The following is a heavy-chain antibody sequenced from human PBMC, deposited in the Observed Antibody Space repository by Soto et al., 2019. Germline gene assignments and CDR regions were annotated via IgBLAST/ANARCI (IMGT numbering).Heavy chain of an antibody. CDR1: GGTFNTYA. CDR2: ISPMFGAA. D-gene: IGHD3-10*01. V-gene: IGHV1-69*19. J-gene: IGHJ4*02. CDR3: AREVQVHTPAFVY. Sequence: QVQLVQSGAEMKKPGTSVKVSCQSSGGTFNTYAMNWVRQAPGQGPEWMRDISPMFGAANYAPKFQGRVFITADESTGTSYMQLGSLTSEDTALYFCAREVQVHTPAFVYWGQGTLVTVSS.